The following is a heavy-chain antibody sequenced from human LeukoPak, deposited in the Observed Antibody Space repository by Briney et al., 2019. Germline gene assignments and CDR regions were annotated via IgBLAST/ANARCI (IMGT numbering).Heavy chain of an antibody. D-gene: IGHD3-3*01. CDR1: GFTFSSYW. J-gene: IGHJ4*02. CDR2: ISPDGSTT. Sequence: GGSLRLSCAASGFTFSSYWMHWVRQAPGKGLVWVSRISPDGSTTGHADSVKGRFTPSRDNAKNTLYLQMSSLRAEDTALYYCARDFYFWSAIWGQGTLVTVSS. V-gene: IGHV3-74*01. CDR3: ARDFYFWSAI.